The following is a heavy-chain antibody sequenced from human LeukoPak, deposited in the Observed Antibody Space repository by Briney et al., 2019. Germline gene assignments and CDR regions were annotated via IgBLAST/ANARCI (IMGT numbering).Heavy chain of an antibody. D-gene: IGHD3-10*01. J-gene: IGHJ4*02. V-gene: IGHV4-4*07. CDR3: ARDLIVPDAMTGSGSYSTDY. CDR1: GGFISNYY. CDR2: IYTSGST. Sequence: SETLSLTCSVSGGFISNYYWSWIRQPPGKGLEWIGRIYTSGSTNYNPSLKSRVTMSVDTSKSQFSLKLSSVTAADTAVYYCARDLIVPDAMTGSGSYSTDYWGQGTLVTVSS.